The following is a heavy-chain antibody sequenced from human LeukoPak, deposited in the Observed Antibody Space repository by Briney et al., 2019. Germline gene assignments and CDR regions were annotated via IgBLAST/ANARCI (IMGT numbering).Heavy chain of an antibody. CDR1: GGSISTSNYY. D-gene: IGHD4-23*01. Sequence: ASETLSLTCTVSGGSISTSNYYWGWIRQPPGKGLEWIGNIFYSGSTYYSPSLKSRVTISLDTSRNQFSLKLSSVTAADTAVYYCARTLGGYGGNSVSYFDYWGQGTLVTVSS. V-gene: IGHV4-39*07. CDR3: ARTLGGYGGNSVSYFDY. J-gene: IGHJ4*02. CDR2: IFYSGST.